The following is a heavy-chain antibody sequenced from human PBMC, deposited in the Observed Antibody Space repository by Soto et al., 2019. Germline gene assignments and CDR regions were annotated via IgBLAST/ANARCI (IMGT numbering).Heavy chain of an antibody. CDR2: ISAYNGNT. CDR1: GYTFTSYG. CDR3: ARDSPGGWSPLGRGYYFDY. Sequence: QVQLVQSGAEVKKPGASVKVSCKASGYTFTSYGIRWVRQAPGQGLEWMGWISAYNGNTNYALKXXGRVTMTTDTXXSXAXXELRSLRSDDTAVYYCARDSPGGWSPLGRGYYFDYWGQGTLVTVSS. J-gene: IGHJ4*02. D-gene: IGHD2-15*01. V-gene: IGHV1-18*01.